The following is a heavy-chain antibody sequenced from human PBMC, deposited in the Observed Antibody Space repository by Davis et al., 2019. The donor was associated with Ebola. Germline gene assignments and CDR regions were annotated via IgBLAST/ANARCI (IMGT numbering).Heavy chain of an antibody. V-gene: IGHV4-39*01. J-gene: IGHJ4*02. CDR1: GGSISSSSYY. CDR3: ARGRGGYGYPDY. Sequence: GSLRLSCTVSGGSISSSSYYWGWIRQPPGKGLEWIGSIYYSGSTYYNPSLKSRVTISVDTSKNQFSLKLSSVTAADTAVYYCARGRGGYGYPDYWGQGTLVTVSS. D-gene: IGHD5-12*01. CDR2: IYYSGST.